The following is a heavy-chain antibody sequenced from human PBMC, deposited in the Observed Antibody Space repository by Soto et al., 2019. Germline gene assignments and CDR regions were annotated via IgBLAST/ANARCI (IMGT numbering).Heavy chain of an antibody. CDR1: GGTFSSYA. CDR2: IIPIFGTA. V-gene: IGHV1-69*13. D-gene: IGHD3-22*01. CDR3: ARTRDTYYYDSSGYLF. Sequence: GASVKVSCKASGGTFSSYAISWVRQAPGQGLEWMGGIIPIFGTANYAQKFQGRVTITADESTSTAYMELSSLRPEDTAVYYCARTRDTYYYDSSGYLFWGQGTLVTVSS. J-gene: IGHJ4*02.